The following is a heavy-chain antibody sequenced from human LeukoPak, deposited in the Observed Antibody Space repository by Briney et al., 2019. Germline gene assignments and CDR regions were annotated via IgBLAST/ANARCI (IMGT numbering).Heavy chain of an antibody. J-gene: IGHJ4*02. V-gene: IGHV4-59*08. Sequence: SETLSLTCTVSGGSISNYYWSRIRQPPGKGLEWIGYIYNSGRTNYNPSLKSRVTISVDTSKNQFSLRLSSVTAADTAMYYCARQLDRSPWVDYWGQGTLVTVSS. CDR2: IYNSGRT. CDR3: ARQLDRSPWVDY. CDR1: GGSISNYY. D-gene: IGHD1-26*01.